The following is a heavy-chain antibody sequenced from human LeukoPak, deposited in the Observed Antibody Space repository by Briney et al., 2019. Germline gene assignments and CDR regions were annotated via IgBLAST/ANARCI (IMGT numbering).Heavy chain of an antibody. CDR2: INHSGST. V-gene: IGHV4-34*01. CDR1: GGSFSGYY. J-gene: IGHJ6*02. CDR3: ASSDPQLLWFGELSDTYGMDV. D-gene: IGHD3-10*01. Sequence: SETLSLTCAVYGGSFSGYYWSWIRQPPGKGLEWIGEINHSGSTNYNPSLKSRVTISVDTSKNQFSLKLSSVTAADTAVYYCASSDPQLLWFGELSDTYGMDVWGQGTTVTVFS.